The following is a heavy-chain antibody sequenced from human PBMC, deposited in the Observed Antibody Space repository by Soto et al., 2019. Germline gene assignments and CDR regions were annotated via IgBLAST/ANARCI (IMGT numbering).Heavy chain of an antibody. V-gene: IGHV3-30*18. Sequence: GGSLRLSCAASGCTFSSYGMHWVRQAPGKGLEWVAVISYDGSNKYYADSVKGRFTISRDNSKNTLYLQMNSLRAEDTAVYYCEKDLAGFHLGYWGTGTLVTVSS. CDR1: GCTFSSYG. CDR3: EKDLAGFHLGY. CDR2: ISYDGSNK. D-gene: IGHD2-21*01. J-gene: IGHJ4*02.